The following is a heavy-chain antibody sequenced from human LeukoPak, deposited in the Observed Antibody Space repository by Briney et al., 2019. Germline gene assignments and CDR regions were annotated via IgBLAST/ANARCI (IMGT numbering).Heavy chain of an antibody. CDR1: GFSFSDYS. CDR3: AKKGARIAVAGTSDY. D-gene: IGHD6-19*01. CDR2: LSGSGLTT. V-gene: IGHV3-48*02. Sequence: GGSLRLSCAASGFSFSDYSMNWVRQDPGEGLEWVSYLSGSGLTTYYADSVKVRFTICRDNAKNSLYLQMNSLRDEDTAVYYCAKKGARIAVAGTSDYWGQGTLVTVSS. J-gene: IGHJ4*02.